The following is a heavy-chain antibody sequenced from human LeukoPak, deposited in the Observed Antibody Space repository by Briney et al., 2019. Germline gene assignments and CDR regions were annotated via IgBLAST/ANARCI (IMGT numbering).Heavy chain of an antibody. CDR2: IKSDGIST. D-gene: IGHD3-9*01. CDR3: ARAGPYDILTGYYDGAFDI. CDR1: GFSFSSTW. J-gene: IGHJ3*02. Sequence: GGSLRLSCAASGFSFSSTWMHWVRQAPGKGLVWVSRIKSDGISTIYADSVKGRFTISRDNAKNSLYLQMNSLRAEDTAVYYCARAGPYDILTGYYDGAFDIWGQGTMVTVSS. V-gene: IGHV3-74*01.